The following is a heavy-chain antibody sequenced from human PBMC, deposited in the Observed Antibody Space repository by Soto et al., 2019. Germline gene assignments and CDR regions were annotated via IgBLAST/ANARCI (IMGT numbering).Heavy chain of an antibody. CDR2: ISSSSSYI. V-gene: IGHV3-21*01. Sequence: EVQLVESGGGLVKPGGSLRLSCAASGFTFSSYSMNWVRQAPGKGLEWVSSISSSSSYIYYADSVKGRFTISRDNAKNSLYLHMNSLRAEDTAVYYCARAYGGYSYFDYWGQGTLVTVSS. CDR1: GFTFSSYS. D-gene: IGHD5-12*01. J-gene: IGHJ4*02. CDR3: ARAYGGYSYFDY.